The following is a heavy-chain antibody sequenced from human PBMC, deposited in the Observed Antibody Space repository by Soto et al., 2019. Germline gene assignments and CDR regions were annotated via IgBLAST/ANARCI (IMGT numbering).Heavy chain of an antibody. Sequence: QVQLVQSGAEVKKPGASVKVSCKASGYTFTGYYMHWVRQAPRQGLEWMGWINPNSGGTNYAQKFQGWVTMTRDTSISTAYMELSRLRSDDTAVYYCARDLVATIGGYYYYYGMDVWGQGTTVTVSS. J-gene: IGHJ6*02. CDR3: ARDLVATIGGYYYYYGMDV. CDR1: GYTFTGYY. D-gene: IGHD5-12*01. CDR2: INPNSGGT. V-gene: IGHV1-2*04.